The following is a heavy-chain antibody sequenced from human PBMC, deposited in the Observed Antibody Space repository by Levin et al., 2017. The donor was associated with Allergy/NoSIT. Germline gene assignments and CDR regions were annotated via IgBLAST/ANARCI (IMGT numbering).Heavy chain of an antibody. CDR2: VSYDGAEA. CDR1: GFTFSSYA. D-gene: IGHD2-8*01. Sequence: GGSLRLSCVAAGFTFSSYAMHWVRQAPGKGLEWVAVVSYDGAEAYYADSVKGRFTISRDNSKNTLYLQMNSLRPEDTAIYYCAKDDLSYTTAGGEAFDYWGQGTPVTVSS. J-gene: IGHJ4*02. V-gene: IGHV3-30*18. CDR3: AKDDLSYTTAGGEAFDY.